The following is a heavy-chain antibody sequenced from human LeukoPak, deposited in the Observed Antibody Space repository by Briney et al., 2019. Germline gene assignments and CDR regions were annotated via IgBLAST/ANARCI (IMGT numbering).Heavy chain of an antibody. Sequence: GGSLRLSCAASGFTFTGYAMNWVRQAPGKGLEWVSYISSSGSTIYYADSVKGRFTISRDNAKNSLYLQMNSLRAEDTAVYYCARELGGGGGYYDSSALGAFDIWGQGTMVTVSS. CDR1: GFTFTGYA. V-gene: IGHV3-48*03. J-gene: IGHJ3*02. D-gene: IGHD3-22*01. CDR2: ISSSGSTI. CDR3: ARELGGGGGYYDSSALGAFDI.